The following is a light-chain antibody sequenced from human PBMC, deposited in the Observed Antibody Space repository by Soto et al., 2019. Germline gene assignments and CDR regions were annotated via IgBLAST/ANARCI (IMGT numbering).Light chain of an antibody. V-gene: IGKV1-5*01. CDR3: QQYNSYPYT. J-gene: IGKJ2*01. Sequence: DIQMTQSPSTLSASVGDRVTITCRASQSISSWLAWYQQKPGIAPNLLIYDAASLESGVPSRFSGSGSGTAVTLTISRLQPDDFATYDCQQYNSYPYTFGQGTKLEIK. CDR2: DAA. CDR1: QSISSW.